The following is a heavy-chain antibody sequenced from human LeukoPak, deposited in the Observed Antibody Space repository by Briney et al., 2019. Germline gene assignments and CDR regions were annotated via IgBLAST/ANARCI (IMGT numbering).Heavy chain of an antibody. Sequence: HWASVKVSCKASGYTFTGYYMHWVRQAPGQGLEWMGWINPNSGGTNYAQKFQGRVTMTRDTSISTAYMELSRLRSDDTTVYYCARGTHSPRGWFDPWGQGTLVTVSS. V-gene: IGHV1-2*02. CDR3: ARGTHSPRGWFDP. CDR1: GYTFTGYY. D-gene: IGHD1-26*01. J-gene: IGHJ5*02. CDR2: INPNSGGT.